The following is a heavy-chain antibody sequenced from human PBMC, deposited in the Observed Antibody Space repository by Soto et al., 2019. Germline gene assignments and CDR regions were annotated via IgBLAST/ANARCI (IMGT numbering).Heavy chain of an antibody. CDR2: IYYSENT. J-gene: IGHJ4*02. CDR3: ARHDYYDSSGYYSHFHN. CDR1: GGSISSSSHY. V-gene: IGHV4-39*01. D-gene: IGHD3-22*01. Sequence: SETLSLTCTVSGGSISSSSHYWGWIRQTPGKGPEWIGSIYYSENTYYNPSLKSRVAISVDTSKNQVSLRLSSVTAADTAVYYCARHDYYDSSGYYSHFHNWGQGALVTSPQ.